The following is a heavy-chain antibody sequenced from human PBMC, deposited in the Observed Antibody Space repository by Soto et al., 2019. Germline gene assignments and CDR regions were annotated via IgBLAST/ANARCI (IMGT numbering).Heavy chain of an antibody. D-gene: IGHD4-17*01. V-gene: IGHV4-30-4*01. CDR3: ARIHFGDEPSYYYYGMDV. J-gene: IGHJ6*02. CDR2: IYYTGST. Sequence: QVQLQESGPGVVKPSQTLSLTCTVSGGSFSSGDYYWSWVRQPPGNGLEWIGYIYYTGSTFNNPSLKSRVSISIDTSKPQFSLKLSSVTAADTAVYYCARIHFGDEPSYYYYGMDVWGQGTTVTVSS. CDR1: GGSFSSGDYY.